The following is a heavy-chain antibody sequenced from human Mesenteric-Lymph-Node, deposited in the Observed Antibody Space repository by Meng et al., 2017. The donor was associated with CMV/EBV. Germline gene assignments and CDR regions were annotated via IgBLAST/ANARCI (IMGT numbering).Heavy chain of an antibody. J-gene: IGHJ3*02. V-gene: IGHV3-30*02. D-gene: IGHD3-3*01. CDR2: IRYDGSNK. CDR3: ARLPTYYDFWGGYYNAFDI. Sequence: FSSHDIHWVRQAPGKGLEWVAFIRYDGSNKYYTDPVKGRFTISRDNAKNTLYLQMNSLRAEDTAVYYCARLPTYYDFWGGYYNAFDIWGQGTMVTVSS. CDR1: FSSHD.